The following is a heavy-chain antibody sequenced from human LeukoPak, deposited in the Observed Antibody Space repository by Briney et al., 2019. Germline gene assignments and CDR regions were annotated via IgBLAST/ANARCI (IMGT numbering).Heavy chain of an antibody. CDR2: IKSETNGGTI. J-gene: IGHJ4*02. V-gene: IGHV3-15*01. Sequence: GGSLRLSCAASGFTFSDAWVSWVRQAPGKGLEWIGRIKSETNGGTIDYAAPANGRFTLSRDDSKHTLDLQMNSLKTEDTGVYYCSAGTGRSDLDYWGQGTLVIVSS. D-gene: IGHD1-1*01. CDR3: SAGTGRSDLDY. CDR1: GFTFSDAW.